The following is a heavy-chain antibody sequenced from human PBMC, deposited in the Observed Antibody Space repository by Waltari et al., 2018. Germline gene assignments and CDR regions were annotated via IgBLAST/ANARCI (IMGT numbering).Heavy chain of an antibody. V-gene: IGHV3-48*03. D-gene: IGHD1-26*01. CDR2: VGTSGSDT. Sequence: EVQLVESGGGLVQPGGSLRLSCTGSGFTFSSSDLTWVRQAPGKQWEWIAYVGTSGSDTYYAASVNGRFTISRENAKNSLYLEMDSLRAEDTAVYFCARVAVTGSYYWYFDLWGRGTTLTVSS. CDR3: ARVAVTGSYYWYFDL. J-gene: IGHJ2*01. CDR1: GFTFSSSD.